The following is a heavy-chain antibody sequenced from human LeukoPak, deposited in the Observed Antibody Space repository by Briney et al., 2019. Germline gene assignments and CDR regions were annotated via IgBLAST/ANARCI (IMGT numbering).Heavy chain of an antibody. CDR3: AKSLSYSSGWPHFDY. V-gene: IGHV3-23*01. Sequence: GGSLRLSCAASGFTFSSYAMSWVRQTPVKGLEWVSVISGSGGSTYYADSVKGRFTISRDNSKNTLYLQMNSLRAEDTAVYYCAKSLSYSSGWPHFDYWGQGTLVTVSS. J-gene: IGHJ4*02. CDR1: GFTFSSYA. D-gene: IGHD6-19*01. CDR2: ISGSGGST.